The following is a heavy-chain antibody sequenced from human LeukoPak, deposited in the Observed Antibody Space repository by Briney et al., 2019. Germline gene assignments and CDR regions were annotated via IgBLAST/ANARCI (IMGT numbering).Heavy chain of an antibody. CDR2: ISSGGSST. J-gene: IGHJ4*02. CDR1: GFTFSDFY. CDR3: VRDLIHRSGEANY. V-gene: IGHV3-11*05. D-gene: IGHD3-22*01. Sequence: KTGGSLRLSCAASGFTFSDFYMSWIRQAPGKGLEWISYISSGGSSTNYADSVEGRFTISRDNSKNSLYLQMNSLRAEDTAVYYFVRDLIHRSGEANYCGSGALFTVSS.